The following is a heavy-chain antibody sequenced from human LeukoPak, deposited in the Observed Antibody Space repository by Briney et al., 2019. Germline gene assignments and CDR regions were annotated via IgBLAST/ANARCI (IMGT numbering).Heavy chain of an antibody. CDR1: GFAFSNYD. CDR2: INTAADT. Sequence: GGSLRLSCEASGFAFSNYDMLWVCQASGKGLEWVSAINTAADTYYPDSVKGRFTISRENAKTSLYLQMNSLRVADTAVYYCVRAPPATGWLIDLWGQGTLVAVSS. CDR3: VRAPPATGWLIDL. J-gene: IGHJ5*02. D-gene: IGHD6-19*01. V-gene: IGHV3-13*04.